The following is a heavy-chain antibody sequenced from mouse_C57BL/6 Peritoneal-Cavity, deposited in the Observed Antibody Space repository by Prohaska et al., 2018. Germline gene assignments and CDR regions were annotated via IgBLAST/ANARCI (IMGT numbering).Heavy chain of an antibody. V-gene: IGHV11-2*01. J-gene: IGHJ1*03. Sequence: EVQLLETGGGLVQPGGSRGLSCEGSGFTFSGFWMSWVRHTPGKTLAWIGDINSDGSAINYAPSIKARFTIFRDNDKSTLYLQMSNVRSEDTATYFCMRYGSYWYFDVWGTGTTVTVSS. CDR3: MRYGSYWYFDV. CDR1: GFTFSGFW. D-gene: IGHD1-1*01. CDR2: INSDGSAI.